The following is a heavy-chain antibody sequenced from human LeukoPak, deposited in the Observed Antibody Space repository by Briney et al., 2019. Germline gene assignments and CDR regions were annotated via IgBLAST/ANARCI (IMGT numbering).Heavy chain of an antibody. CDR2: ISGSGGST. CDR1: GFTVSSNY. D-gene: IGHD6-19*01. J-gene: IGHJ4*02. V-gene: IGHV3-23*01. Sequence: GGSLRLSCAASGFTVSSNYMSWVRQAPGKGLEWVSAISGSGGSTYYADSVKGRFTISRDNSKNTLYLQMNSLRAEDTAVYYCAKDREFSSSGFFDYWGQGTLVTVSS. CDR3: AKDREFSSSGFFDY.